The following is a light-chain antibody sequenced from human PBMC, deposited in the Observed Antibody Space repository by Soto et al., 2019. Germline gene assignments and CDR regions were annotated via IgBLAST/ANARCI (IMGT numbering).Light chain of an antibody. CDR2: EAR. V-gene: IGLV2-18*01. J-gene: IGLJ1*01. Sequence: QSVLTQPASVSGSPGQSIAISCTGTRSDFVTYNRVSWYQQPPGTAPKLIIYEARNRPSGVPDRFSGSKSGNTASLTISGLQAADEADYYCSLYTSENTYVFGTGTKVTVL. CDR3: SLYTSENTYV. CDR1: RSDFVTYNR.